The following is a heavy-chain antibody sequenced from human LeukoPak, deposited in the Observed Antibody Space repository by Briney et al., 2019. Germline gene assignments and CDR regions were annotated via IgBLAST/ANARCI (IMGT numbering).Heavy chain of an antibody. V-gene: IGHV4-34*01. CDR2: ISHSGST. CDR1: GGSFSGYY. D-gene: IGHD1-7*01. J-gene: IGHJ4*02. Sequence: SETLSLTCAVYGGSFSGYYWSWIRQPPGKGLEWIGEISHSGSTNYNPSLKSRVTISVDTSKNQFSLKLSSVTAADTAVYYCARGLTGTRTFDYWGQGTLVTVSS. CDR3: ARGLTGTRTFDY.